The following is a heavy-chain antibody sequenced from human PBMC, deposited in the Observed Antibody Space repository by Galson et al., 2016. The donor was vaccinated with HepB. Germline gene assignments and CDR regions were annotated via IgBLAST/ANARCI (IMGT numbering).Heavy chain of an antibody. Sequence: SETLSLTCAVYGGSFTGYYWTWVRQPPGKGLEWIGEIHHSVSTSYNPSLKSRVTMSVDTSKNQFSLKLSSVTAADTAVYYCAKGNEVLLLKNWGQGTLVTVSS. V-gene: IGHV4-34*01. J-gene: IGHJ4*02. D-gene: IGHD2/OR15-2a*01. CDR3: AKGNEVLLLKN. CDR2: IHHSVST. CDR1: GGSFTGYY.